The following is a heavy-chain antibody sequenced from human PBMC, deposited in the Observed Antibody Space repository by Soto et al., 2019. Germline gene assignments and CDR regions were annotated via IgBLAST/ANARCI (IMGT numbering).Heavy chain of an antibody. CDR2: IDPSDSYT. D-gene: IGHD1-1*01. J-gene: IGHJ4*02. CDR3: ARQGYNWNDGENYYFDY. CDR1: GYSFTSYW. Sequence: GESLKISCKGSGYSFTSYWISWVRQMPGKGLEWMGRIDPSDSYTNYSPSFQGHVTISADKSISTAYLQWSSLKASDTAMYYCARQGYNWNDGENYYFDYWGQGTLVTVSS. V-gene: IGHV5-10-1*01.